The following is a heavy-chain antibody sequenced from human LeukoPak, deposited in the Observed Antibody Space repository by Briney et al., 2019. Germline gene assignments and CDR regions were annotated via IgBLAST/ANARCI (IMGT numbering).Heavy chain of an antibody. CDR3: ATNTIFGVAYFDY. CDR1: GFTFSSYA. V-gene: IGHV3-23*01. J-gene: IGHJ4*02. CDR2: IRGSGGNT. Sequence: GGSLTLSCAASGFTFSSYAMSWARQAPGKGLEWVSAIRGSGGNTYYADSVKGRFPISTDNSKNTLYLQMNSLRAEDTAVYYCATNTIFGVAYFDYWGQGTLVTVSS. D-gene: IGHD3-3*01.